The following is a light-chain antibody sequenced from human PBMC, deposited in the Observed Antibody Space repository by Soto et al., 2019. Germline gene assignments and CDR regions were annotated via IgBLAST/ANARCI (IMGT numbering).Light chain of an antibody. J-gene: IGKJ4*01. CDR1: QSVSSSF. V-gene: IGKV3-20*01. CDR2: GAS. CDR3: QQYGSSPLT. Sequence: EIVLTQSPGTLSLSPGERATLSCRASQSVSSSFFAWYQQKPGQAPRLLIYGASSRATGIPDRFSGSGSGTVFTLTISRLEHEDVAVYYCQQYGSSPLTFGGGTKVEIK.